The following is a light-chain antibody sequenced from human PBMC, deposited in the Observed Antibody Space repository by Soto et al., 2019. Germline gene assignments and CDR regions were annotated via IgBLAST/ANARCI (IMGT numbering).Light chain of an antibody. Sequence: ALQIARTPSSLSASVGDTVTIPCRTSQAIKNDLVLYQQKPVEAPKRLIFAASTLQSGVPSRFSGGGSGADFTLTITTLQPEDFATYYCLQDYSFPPTVGQGTKV. CDR2: AAS. CDR3: LQDYSFPPT. CDR1: QAIKND. J-gene: IGKJ1*01. V-gene: IGKV1-6*01.